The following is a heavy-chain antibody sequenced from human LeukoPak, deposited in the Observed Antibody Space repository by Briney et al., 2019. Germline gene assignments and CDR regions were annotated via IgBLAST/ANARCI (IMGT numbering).Heavy chain of an antibody. J-gene: IGHJ4*02. Sequence: SETLSLTCTVSGGSISSSSYYWGRIRQPPGKGLEWIGSIYYSGSTYYNPSLKSRVTISVDTSKNQFSLKLSSVTAADTAVYYCARDHPNDYGDFWAYFDYWGQGTLVTVSS. CDR2: IYYSGST. V-gene: IGHV4-39*07. D-gene: IGHD4-17*01. CDR3: ARDHPNDYGDFWAYFDY. CDR1: GGSISSSSYY.